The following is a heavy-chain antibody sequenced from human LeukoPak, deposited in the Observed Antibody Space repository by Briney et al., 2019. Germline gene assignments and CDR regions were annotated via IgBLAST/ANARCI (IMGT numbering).Heavy chain of an antibody. CDR3: AKVDGYNSGWYDS. J-gene: IGHJ5*01. CDR2: ISWNSGNV. D-gene: IGHD6-19*01. V-gene: IGHV3-9*01. Sequence: PGGSLRISCAASGFTFDDYGMHWVRQIPGKGLEWVSGISWNSGNVDYADSVKGRFTISRDNARNSLYLQMNSLRAEDTALYYCAKVDGYNSGWYDSWGQGTLVTVSS. CDR1: GFTFDDYG.